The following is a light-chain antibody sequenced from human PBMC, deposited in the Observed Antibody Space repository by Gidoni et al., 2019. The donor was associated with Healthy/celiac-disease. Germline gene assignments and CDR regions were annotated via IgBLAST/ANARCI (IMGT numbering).Light chain of an antibody. CDR1: QSVRSS. Sequence: SPTPLSFSPGARATLSCSASQSVRSSFAWYQQKPGQAPRLLIYDASNRATGIPARFSGSGSGTDFTLTISSLEPEDFAVYYCQQRSNWPPSTFGQGTRLEIK. CDR3: QQRSNWPPST. J-gene: IGKJ5*01. CDR2: DAS. V-gene: IGKV3-11*01.